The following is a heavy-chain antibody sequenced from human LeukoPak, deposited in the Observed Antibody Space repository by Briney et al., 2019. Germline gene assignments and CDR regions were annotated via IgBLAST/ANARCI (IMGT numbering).Heavy chain of an antibody. Sequence: GGSLRLSCEVSGFTFSSYALSWVRQAPGKGLEWVSAISGSGDNTYYADSVKGRFTISRDNSRNTLYLQMNSLRADDTAVYYCAKDLSHRDYFDSSGSYPGYFDYWGQGTLVTVSS. J-gene: IGHJ4*02. CDR1: GFTFSSYA. CDR2: ISGSGDNT. CDR3: AKDLSHRDYFDSSGSYPGYFDY. V-gene: IGHV3-23*01. D-gene: IGHD3-22*01.